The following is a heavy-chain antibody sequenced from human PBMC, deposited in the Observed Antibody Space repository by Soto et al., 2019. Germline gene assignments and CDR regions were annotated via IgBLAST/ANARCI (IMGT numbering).Heavy chain of an antibody. V-gene: IGHV4-34*01. J-gene: IGHJ4*02. CDR3: AGGEKYYYGSGGY. CDR1: GGSFSGYY. D-gene: IGHD3-10*01. Sequence: QVQLQQWGAGLLKPSETLSLTCAVYGGSFSGYYWSWIRQPPGKGLEWIGEINHSGSTNYNPSLKSRVTISVDTSKNQFSLKLSSVTAADTAVYYCAGGEKYYYGSGGYWGQGTLVTVSS. CDR2: INHSGST.